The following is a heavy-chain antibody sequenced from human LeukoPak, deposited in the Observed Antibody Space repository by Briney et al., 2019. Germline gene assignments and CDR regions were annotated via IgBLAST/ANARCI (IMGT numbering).Heavy chain of an antibody. J-gene: IGHJ5*02. CDR1: GGTFSSYA. Sequence: GASVKVSCKASGGTFSSYAISWVRQAPGQGLEWMGGIIPIFGTANYAQKFQGRVTITADKSTSTAYMELSSLRSEDTAVYYCARDYNKIGGWFDPWGQGTLVTVSS. CDR2: IIPIFGTA. V-gene: IGHV1-69*06. CDR3: ARDYNKIGGWFDP. D-gene: IGHD1-1*01.